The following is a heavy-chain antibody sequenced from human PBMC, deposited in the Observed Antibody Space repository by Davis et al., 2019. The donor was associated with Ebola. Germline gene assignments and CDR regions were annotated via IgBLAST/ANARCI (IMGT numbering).Heavy chain of an antibody. CDR1: GYTFPSFD. J-gene: IGHJ6*04. D-gene: IGHD4-17*01. Sequence: ASVKVSCKASGYTFPSFDINWVRQAPGHGLEWMGWMNPNSGDTGYAQKFQGRVTMTRDTSISTAYMGLRSLRFDDTAVYYCARHFWDYGLNYGLDVWGEGTTVTVSS. CDR3: ARHFWDYGLNYGLDV. V-gene: IGHV1-8*01. CDR2: MNPNSGDT.